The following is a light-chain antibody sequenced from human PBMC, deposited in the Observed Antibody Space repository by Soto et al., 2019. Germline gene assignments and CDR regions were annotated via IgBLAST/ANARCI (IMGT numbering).Light chain of an antibody. V-gene: IGKV3-20*01. CDR2: GAS. J-gene: IGKJ5*01. CDR3: QQYGTSPIS. CDR1: QSVSDN. Sequence: EIVLTQSPGTLSLSPGERATLSCRASQSVSDNLAWYQQKPGQAPRLLISGASSRATGIPDRFSGSGSGTDFTLTISRLEPEDFALFYCQQYGTSPISFGQGTRLEIK.